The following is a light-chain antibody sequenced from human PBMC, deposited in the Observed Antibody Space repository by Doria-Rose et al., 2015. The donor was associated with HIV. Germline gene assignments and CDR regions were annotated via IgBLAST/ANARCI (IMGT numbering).Light chain of an antibody. J-gene: IGKJ1*01. CDR1: QSFSSTY. V-gene: IGKV3-20*01. CDR2: DGS. Sequence: IVLTQSPGTLSLSPGERATLSCRASQSFSSTYLAWYQQKPGQAPSLLIYDGSTRATGIPDRFSARGSGTDFTLTINRLEPEDFALYYCHQYGTSWTFGQGTKVEI. CDR3: HQYGTSWT.